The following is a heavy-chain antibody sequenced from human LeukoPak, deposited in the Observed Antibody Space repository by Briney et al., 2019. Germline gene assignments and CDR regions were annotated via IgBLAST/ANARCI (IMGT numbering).Heavy chain of an antibody. D-gene: IGHD3-3*01. CDR1: GFTFSSYG. J-gene: IGHJ3*02. V-gene: IGHV3-33*01. Sequence: GRSLRLSCAASGFTFSSYGMHWVRQAPGKGLEWVAVIWYDGSNKYYADSVKGRFTISRDNSKNTLYLQMNSLRAEDTAVYYCARDSTPYDFWSGYYIPMKEAFDIWGQGTMVTVSS. CDR3: ARDSTPYDFWSGYYIPMKEAFDI. CDR2: IWYDGSNK.